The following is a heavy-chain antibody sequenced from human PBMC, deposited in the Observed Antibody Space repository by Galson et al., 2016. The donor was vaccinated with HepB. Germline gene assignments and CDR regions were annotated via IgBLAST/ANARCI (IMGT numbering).Heavy chain of an antibody. CDR3: AKSIVAAPPNRSNYYYGMDV. D-gene: IGHD6-6*01. J-gene: IGHJ6*02. Sequence: SLRLSCAASGFTFSSYAMNWVRQAPGKGLEWVSSIRGSGGSTDYADSVKGRFTISRDNSENTLSLQMNSLRAEDTAVYYCAKSIVAAPPNRSNYYYGMDVWGQGPPVTVSS. CDR1: GFTFSSYA. V-gene: IGHV3-23*01. CDR2: IRGSGGST.